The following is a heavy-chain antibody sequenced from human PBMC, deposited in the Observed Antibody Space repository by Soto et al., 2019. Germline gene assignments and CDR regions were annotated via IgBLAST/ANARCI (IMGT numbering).Heavy chain of an antibody. Sequence: QVQLVQSGAEVKKPGSSVKVSCKASGGTFSSYAISWVRQAPGQGLEWMGGIIPIFGTANYAQKFQGRVTITADDSTSTAYMELSSLRSEDTAVYYCARELLNTAMAYFDYWGQGTLVTVSS. J-gene: IGHJ4*02. CDR3: ARELLNTAMAYFDY. D-gene: IGHD5-18*01. CDR2: IIPIFGTA. CDR1: GGTFSSYA. V-gene: IGHV1-69*12.